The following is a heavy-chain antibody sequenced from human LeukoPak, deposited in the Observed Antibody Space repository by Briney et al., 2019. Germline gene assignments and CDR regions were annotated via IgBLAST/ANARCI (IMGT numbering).Heavy chain of an antibody. CDR3: ARRGSSGASYYFDQ. V-gene: IGHV4-39*01. CDR1: GGSISSSSYY. Sequence: SETLSLTCTVSGGSISSSSYYWGWIRQPPGKGLEWIGSIFYSGTTYYNPSLKSRVTISGDTSKNQFSLKLNSVTAADTAVYYCARRGSSGASYYFDQWGQGTLVPVSS. J-gene: IGHJ4*02. D-gene: IGHD3-10*01. CDR2: IFYSGTT.